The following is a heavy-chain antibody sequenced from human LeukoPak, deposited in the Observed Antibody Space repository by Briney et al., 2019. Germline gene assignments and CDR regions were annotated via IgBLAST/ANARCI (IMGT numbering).Heavy chain of an antibody. CDR1: GFTFSGYG. J-gene: IGHJ4*02. V-gene: IGHV3-30*03. Sequence: GRSLRLSCAASGFTFSGYGMHWVRQAPGKGLEWVAVISYDGSDKHYADSARGRFTISRDNSKNTLYLQMNSLRAEDTAMYYCARGDDSGYYDYFDYWGQGALVTVSS. D-gene: IGHD3-22*01. CDR3: ARGDDSGYYDYFDY. CDR2: ISYDGSDK.